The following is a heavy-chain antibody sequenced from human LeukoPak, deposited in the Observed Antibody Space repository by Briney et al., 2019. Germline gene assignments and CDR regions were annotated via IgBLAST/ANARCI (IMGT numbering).Heavy chain of an antibody. CDR2: IWYDTSNK. V-gene: IGHV3-33*01. CDR1: GFTFSSYG. CDR3: ARDLAAAGTWFDP. Sequence: GGSLRLSCAASGFTFSSYGMHWVRQAPGKGLEWVAVIWYDTSNKYYADSVKGRFTISRDNSKNTLYPQMNSLRAEDTAVYYCARDLAAAGTWFDPWGQGTLVTVSS. D-gene: IGHD6-13*01. J-gene: IGHJ5*02.